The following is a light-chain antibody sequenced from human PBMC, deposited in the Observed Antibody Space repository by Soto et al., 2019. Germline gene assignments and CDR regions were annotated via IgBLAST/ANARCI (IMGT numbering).Light chain of an antibody. J-gene: IGLJ1*01. CDR1: NVGGKS. CDR3: QVWDTITDQYI. V-gene: IGLV3-21*02. CDR2: DAR. Sequence: YELTQPPSVSVAPGQTARITCGGDNVGGKSVQWYQQKPGQAPVLVLYDARDRPSWIPERFSGSNSGNTATLIISSVGAGDEADFYCQVWDTITDQYIFGSGTKVTVL.